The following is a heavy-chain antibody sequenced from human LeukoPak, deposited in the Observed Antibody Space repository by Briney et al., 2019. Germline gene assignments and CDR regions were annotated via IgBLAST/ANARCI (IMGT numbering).Heavy chain of an antibody. D-gene: IGHD3-22*01. CDR3: ARGDDSSGYYPGGYFDY. CDR1: GYSFTSYW. J-gene: IGHJ4*02. Sequence: GESLKISCKGSGYSFTSYWIGWVRQMPGKGLEWMGIIYPGDSGTRYSPSFQGQVTISADKSITTAYLQWSSLKASDTAMYYCARGDDSSGYYPGGYFDYWGQGTLVTVSS. CDR2: IYPGDSGT. V-gene: IGHV5-51*01.